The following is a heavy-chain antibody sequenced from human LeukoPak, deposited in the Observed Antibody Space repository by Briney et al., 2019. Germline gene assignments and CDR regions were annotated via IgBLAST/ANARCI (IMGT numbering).Heavy chain of an antibody. J-gene: IGHJ4*02. CDR1: GFTFSSYA. V-gene: IGHV3-23*01. CDR2: ISGSGGST. CDR3: VEGYCTNGVCATSVEFDY. Sequence: GGSLRLSCAASGFTFSSYAMSWVRQAPGKGLEWVSAISGSGGSTYYADSVKGQFTISRDNSKNTLYLQMNSLRAEDTAVCYCVEGYCTNGVCATSVEFDYWGQGTLVTVSS. D-gene: IGHD2-8*01.